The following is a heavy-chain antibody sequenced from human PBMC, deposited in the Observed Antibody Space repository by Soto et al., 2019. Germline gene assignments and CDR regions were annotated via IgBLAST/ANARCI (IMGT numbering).Heavy chain of an antibody. D-gene: IGHD6-19*01. CDR1: GGSVSSGSYY. CDR3: ASSIAVAAPFDY. V-gene: IGHV4-61*01. CDR2: IYYSGST. Sequence: LSLTCTVSGGSVSSGSYYWSWIRQPPGKGLEWIGYIYYSGSTNYNPSLKSRVTISVDTSKNQFSLKLSSVTAADTAVYYCASSIAVAAPFDYWGQGTLVTVS. J-gene: IGHJ4*02.